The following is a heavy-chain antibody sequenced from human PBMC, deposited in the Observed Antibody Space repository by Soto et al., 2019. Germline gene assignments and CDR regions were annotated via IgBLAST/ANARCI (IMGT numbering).Heavy chain of an antibody. J-gene: IGHJ5*02. V-gene: IGHV3-11*01. Sequence: GGSLRLSCAASGFTFSDYYMSWIRQAPGKGLEWVSYISSSGSTIYYADSVKGRFTISRDNAKNSLYLQMNSLRAEDTAVYYCARNLPGTAVAGTGDWFDPWGQGTLVTVSS. CDR3: ARNLPGTAVAGTGDWFDP. CDR2: ISSSGSTI. CDR1: GFTFSDYY. D-gene: IGHD6-19*01.